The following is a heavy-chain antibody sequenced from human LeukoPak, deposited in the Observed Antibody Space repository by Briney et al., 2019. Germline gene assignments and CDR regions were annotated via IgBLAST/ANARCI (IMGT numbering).Heavy chain of an antibody. CDR3: TRDPDSSGWSSYFDY. J-gene: IGHJ4*02. Sequence: GGSLRLSCTASGFTFGDYAMSWVRQAPGKGLEWVVFIRSKAYGGTTEYAASVKGRFTISRDDSKSIAYLQMNSLKTEDTAVYYCTRDPDSSGWSSYFDYWGQGTLVTVSS. D-gene: IGHD6-19*01. CDR1: GFTFGDYA. V-gene: IGHV3-49*04. CDR2: IRSKAYGGTT.